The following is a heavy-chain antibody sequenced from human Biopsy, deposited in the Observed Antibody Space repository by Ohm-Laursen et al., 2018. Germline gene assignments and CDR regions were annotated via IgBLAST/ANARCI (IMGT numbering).Heavy chain of an antibody. J-gene: IGHJ6*02. CDR3: ARALDYYDLYYYYAMDV. V-gene: IGHV4-34*01. CDR2: INHRGSA. CDR1: GGSFSGYY. D-gene: IGHD3-16*01. Sequence: SQTLSLTCAVYGGSFSGYYWTWIRQPPGKGLEWIGEINHRGSASYNPSLKSRITVLVDTSKNQFSLKLRSVSAADTAVYFCARALDYYDLYYYYAMDVWGQGTSVTVSS.